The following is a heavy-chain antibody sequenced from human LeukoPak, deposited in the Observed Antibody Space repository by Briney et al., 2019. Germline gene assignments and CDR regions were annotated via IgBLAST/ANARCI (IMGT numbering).Heavy chain of an antibody. V-gene: IGHV4-34*01. CDR1: GFTFSTYW. D-gene: IGHD2-15*01. J-gene: IGHJ3*02. CDR3: ARGKPRYCSGGSCYGRNAFDI. Sequence: GSLRLSCEASGFTFSTYWMSWVRQAPGKGLEWIGSIYYSGSTNYNPSLKSRVTISVDTSKNQFSLKLSSVTAADTAVYYCARGKPRYCSGGSCYGRNAFDIWGQGTMVTVSS. CDR2: IYYSGST.